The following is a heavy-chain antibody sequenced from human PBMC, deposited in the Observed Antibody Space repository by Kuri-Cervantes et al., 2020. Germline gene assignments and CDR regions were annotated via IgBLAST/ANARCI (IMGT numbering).Heavy chain of an antibody. J-gene: IGHJ4*02. Sequence: SVKVSCKASGGTFSNHPISWVRQAPGQGLEWMGGIIPITGTANYAQKIQGRLTITADTSTSTAYLEMSRLRSDDTAVYYCAREARDYDFWSGYRDYWGQGTLVTVSS. CDR2: IIPITGTA. V-gene: IGHV1-69*06. CDR3: AREARDYDFWSGYRDY. CDR1: GGTFSNHP. D-gene: IGHD3-3*01.